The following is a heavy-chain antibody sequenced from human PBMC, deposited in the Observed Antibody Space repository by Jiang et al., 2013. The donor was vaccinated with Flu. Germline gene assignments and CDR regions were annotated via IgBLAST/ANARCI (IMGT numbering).Heavy chain of an antibody. V-gene: IGHV3-30*04. J-gene: IGHJ2*01. CDR3: AREDYHNYRITWYFDL. CDR1: GFTFSSYA. CDR2: MSYDGKRF. D-gene: IGHD5-24*01. Sequence: QLVESGGGVAQPGTSLRLSCVGSGFTFSSYAMHWVRQVPGRGLEWVASMSYDGKRFDYADSMKGRVSISRDNSKNTLYLRLFSLRPEDTSVFYCAREDYHNYRITWYFDLWGRGT.